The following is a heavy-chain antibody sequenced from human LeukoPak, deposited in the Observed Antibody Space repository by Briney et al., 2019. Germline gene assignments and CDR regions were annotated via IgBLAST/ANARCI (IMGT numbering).Heavy chain of an antibody. D-gene: IGHD4/OR15-4a*01. CDR3: ASRKDDYGDIDY. V-gene: IGHV4-59*12. J-gene: IGHJ4*02. CDR1: GGSISSSY. CDR2: IYYSGST. Sequence: TSETLSLTCTVSGGSISSSYWSWIRQPPGKGLEWIGYIYYSGSTNYNPSLKSRVTISVDTSKNQFSLKLSSVTAADTAVYYCASRKDDYGDIDYWGQGTLVTVPS.